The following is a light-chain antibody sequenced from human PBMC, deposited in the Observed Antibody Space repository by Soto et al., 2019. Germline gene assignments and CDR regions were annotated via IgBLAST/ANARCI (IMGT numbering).Light chain of an antibody. J-gene: IGLJ2*01. CDR3: CSFAVGDALV. CDR1: SSNVGTYDL. Sequence: QSALTQPASVSASPGQSITISCTGTSSNVGTYDLVSWYQHHPDKAPKLIIYEGTKRPSGISSRFSGSKSGNTASLTISGLLAEDDADYYCCSFAVGDALVFGGGTKLTVL. CDR2: EGT. V-gene: IGLV2-23*01.